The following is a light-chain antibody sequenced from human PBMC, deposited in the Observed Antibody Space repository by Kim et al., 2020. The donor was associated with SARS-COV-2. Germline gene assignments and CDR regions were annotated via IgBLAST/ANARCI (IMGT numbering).Light chain of an antibody. CDR3: HQYHNWPPYT. CDR1: QSVFSN. CDR2: GAS. J-gene: IGKJ2*01. V-gene: IGKV3-15*01. Sequence: VSAGESATLSCRASQSVFSNLAWYQQKPGQAPQLLIYGASTRATGIPARFSASGSGTEFTLTISSLQSEDFVVYYCHQYHNWPPYTFGQGTKLEI.